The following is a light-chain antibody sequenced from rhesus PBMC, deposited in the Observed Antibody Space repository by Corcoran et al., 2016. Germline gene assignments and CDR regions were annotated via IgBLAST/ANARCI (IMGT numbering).Light chain of an antibody. CDR1: QGISNN. J-gene: IGKJ3*01. CDR2: KAS. CDR3: QHGYGILFT. Sequence: DIQMTQSPSSLSASVGDRVTITCRASQGISNNLAWYQQKPGKVPKLLVYKASTLQSGIPSRFIGSGSGTDFTLTISSLQPEYFATDYCQHGYGILFTFGPGTKLDIK. V-gene: IGKV1-25*01.